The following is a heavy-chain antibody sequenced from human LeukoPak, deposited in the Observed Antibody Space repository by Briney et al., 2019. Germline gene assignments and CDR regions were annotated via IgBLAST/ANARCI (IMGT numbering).Heavy chain of an antibody. CDR2: IYYSGST. J-gene: IGHJ6*02. Sequence: VKPSETLSLTCTVSGGSISSYYWSWMRQPPGKGLEWIGYIYYSGSTNYNPSLKSRVTISVDTSKDQFSLKLSSVTAADTAVYYCARGRLGGYLARDRYYYYYYGMDVWGQGTTVTVSS. D-gene: IGHD1-26*01. CDR3: ARGRLGGYLARDRYYYYYYGMDV. V-gene: IGHV4-59*12. CDR1: GGSISSYY.